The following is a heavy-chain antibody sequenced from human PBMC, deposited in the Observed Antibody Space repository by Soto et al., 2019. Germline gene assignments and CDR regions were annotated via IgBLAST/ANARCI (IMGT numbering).Heavy chain of an antibody. CDR2: ISASGGCP. D-gene: IGHD4-17*01. J-gene: IGHJ4*02. V-gene: IGHV3-23*01. Sequence: EVQLLESGGGLVQPGGSLRLSCAASGFTFSSYTMTWVRQAPGKGLEWVSAISASGGCPYHADSVKGRFTISRDNSKNTLYLEIDSLRAEDTAVYYCAKGVSRYGDQDYFDCWGQGSLVTVSA. CDR3: AKGVSRYGDQDYFDC. CDR1: GFTFSSYT.